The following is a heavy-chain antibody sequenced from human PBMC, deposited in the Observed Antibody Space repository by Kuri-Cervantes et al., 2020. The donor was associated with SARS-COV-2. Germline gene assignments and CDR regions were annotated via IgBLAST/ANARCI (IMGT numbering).Heavy chain of an antibody. Sequence: GESLKISCAASGFTFSSYWMSWVRQAPGKGLEWVANIKQDGSEKYYVDSVKGRFTISRDNSKNTLYLQMGSLRAEDMAVYYCARGDYSSGYYYYYMDVWGKGTTVTVSS. J-gene: IGHJ6*03. CDR3: ARGDYSSGYYYYYMDV. V-gene: IGHV3-7*01. D-gene: IGHD4-11*01. CDR2: IKQDGSEK. CDR1: GFTFSSYW.